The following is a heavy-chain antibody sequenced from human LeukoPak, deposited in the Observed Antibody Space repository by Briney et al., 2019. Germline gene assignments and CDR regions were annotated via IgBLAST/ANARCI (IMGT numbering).Heavy chain of an antibody. CDR1: GVSISSYY. CDR3: ARTGDYGDAFDI. D-gene: IGHD4-17*01. CDR2: IYYSGST. V-gene: IGHV4-59*01. Sequence: SETLSLTCTVSGVSISSYYWSWIRQPPGKGLEWIGYIYYSGSTNYNPSLKSRVTISVDTSKNQFSLKLSSVTAADTAVYYCARTGDYGDAFDIWGQGTMVTVSS. J-gene: IGHJ3*02.